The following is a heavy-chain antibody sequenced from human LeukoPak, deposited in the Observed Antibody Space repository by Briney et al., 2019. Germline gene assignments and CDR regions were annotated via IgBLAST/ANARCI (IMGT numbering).Heavy chain of an antibody. CDR3: ASHRRSHGAEY. V-gene: IGHV4-59*01. D-gene: IGHD5-18*01. Sequence: SETLSLTCTVSGGSFEHYFWSWIRQPPGKALEFLGYVYYTGSTDYSPSLKSRLTISADTAKNPFSLKLRSVTAADTAVYYCASHRRSHGAEYWGQGTLVTVSS. J-gene: IGHJ4*02. CDR1: GGSFEHYF. CDR2: VYYTGST.